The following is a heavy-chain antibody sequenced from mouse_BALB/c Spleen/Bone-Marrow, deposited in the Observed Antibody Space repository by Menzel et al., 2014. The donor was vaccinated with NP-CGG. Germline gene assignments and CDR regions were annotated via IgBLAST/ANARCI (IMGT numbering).Heavy chain of an antibody. CDR2: IHYSVGT. J-gene: IGHJ2*01. CDR3: ARKGTGTSNIDY. V-gene: IGHV3-1*02. D-gene: IGHD4-1*01. CDR1: GFSITSGYS. Sequence: EVKLKESGPDLVKPSQSLSLTCTVTGFSITSGYSWHWIRQFPGNKLEWMGYIHYSVGTNYNPSLKSRISITRDTSKNQFFLQINSVTTEDTATYDCARKGTGTSNIDYCGQGTALTVSS.